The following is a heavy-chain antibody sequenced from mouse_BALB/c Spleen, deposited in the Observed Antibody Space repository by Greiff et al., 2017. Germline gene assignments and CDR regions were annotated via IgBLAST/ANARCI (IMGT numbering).Heavy chain of an antibody. Sequence: EVKLMESGPGLVKPSQSLSLTCTVTGYSITSDYAWNWIRQFPGNKLEWMGYISYSGSTSYNPSLKSRISITRDTSKNQFFLQLNSVTTEDTATYYCARWRSGGYAMDYWGQGTSVTVSS. CDR2: ISYSGST. CDR3: ARWRSGGYAMDY. D-gene: IGHD1-1*01. CDR1: GYSITSDYA. J-gene: IGHJ4*01. V-gene: IGHV3-2*02.